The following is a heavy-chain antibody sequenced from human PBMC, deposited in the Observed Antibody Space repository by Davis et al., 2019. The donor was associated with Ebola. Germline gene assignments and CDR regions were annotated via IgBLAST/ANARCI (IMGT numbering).Heavy chain of an antibody. CDR2: ISGSGGST. J-gene: IGHJ3*01. V-gene: IGHV3-23*01. D-gene: IGHD3-16*01. CDR1: GFTFSSYA. Sequence: GESLKISCAASGFTFSSYAMSWVRQAPGKGLEWVSAISGSGGSTYYADSVKGRFTISRDNSKNTLFLQMDSLNSEDTAVYFCARKPFTYDAFDVWGQGTLVVVSS. CDR3: ARKPFTYDAFDV.